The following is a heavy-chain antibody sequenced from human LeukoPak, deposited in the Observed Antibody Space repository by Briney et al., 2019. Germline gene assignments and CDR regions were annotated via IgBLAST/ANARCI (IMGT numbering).Heavy chain of an antibody. Sequence: PSETLSLTCSVSGGSISSSSYYWGWIRQPPGKGLECIGTIYSSGSTYYNPSLKSRVTMSVDTSKNQFSLKLSSVTAADTAVYYCARALGYCSSTSCLNWFDPWGQGTLVTVPS. V-gene: IGHV4-39*07. CDR3: ARALGYCSSTSCLNWFDP. D-gene: IGHD2-2*01. J-gene: IGHJ5*02. CDR1: GGSISSSSYY. CDR2: IYSSGST.